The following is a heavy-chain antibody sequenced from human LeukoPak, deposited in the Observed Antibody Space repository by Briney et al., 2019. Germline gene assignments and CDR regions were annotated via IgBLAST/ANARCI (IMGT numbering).Heavy chain of an antibody. CDR2: IGAGGGGGST. Sequence: GGSLRLSCAASGFTFSTYAMSWVRQAPGKGLEWVSSIGAGGGGGSTVYADSVKGRFAISRDNSKNTLFLQMNNLRAEDTAVYYCAIDPYRSGWRGGDYFDYWGQGTLVTVSS. D-gene: IGHD6-19*01. J-gene: IGHJ4*02. CDR1: GFTFSTYA. CDR3: AIDPYRSGWRGGDYFDY. V-gene: IGHV3-23*01.